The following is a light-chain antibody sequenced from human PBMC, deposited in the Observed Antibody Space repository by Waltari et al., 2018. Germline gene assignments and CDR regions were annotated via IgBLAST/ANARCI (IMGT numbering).Light chain of an antibody. V-gene: IGLV3-19*01. J-gene: IGLJ1*01. CDR3: NSRDSSGNHHYV. Sequence: SSELTQDPAVSVALGQTVRITCQGDSLRSYYASWYQQKPGQAPVLVIYGKNNRPSGFPDRFSGSSSGNTASWTITGAQAEDEADYYWNSRDSSGNHHYVFGTGTKVTVL. CDR1: SLRSYY. CDR2: GKN.